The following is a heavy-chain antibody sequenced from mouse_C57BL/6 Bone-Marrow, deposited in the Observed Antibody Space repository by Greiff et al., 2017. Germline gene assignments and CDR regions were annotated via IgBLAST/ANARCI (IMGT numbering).Heavy chain of an antibody. CDR2: IDPSDSYT. CDR1: GYTFTSYW. Sequence: QVQLQQPGAELVMPGASVKLSCKASGYTFTSYWMHWVKQRPGQGLEWIGEIDPSDSYTNYNQKFKGKSTLTVDKSSRTAYMQLSSLTSEDSAVYYCARYGSLWYFDVWGTGTTVTVSS. CDR3: ARYGSLWYFDV. V-gene: IGHV1-69*01. D-gene: IGHD1-1*01. J-gene: IGHJ1*03.